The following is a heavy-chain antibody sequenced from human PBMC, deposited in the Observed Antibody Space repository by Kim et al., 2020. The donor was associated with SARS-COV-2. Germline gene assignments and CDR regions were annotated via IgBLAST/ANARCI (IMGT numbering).Heavy chain of an antibody. D-gene: IGHD2-8*02. J-gene: IGHJ4*02. V-gene: IGHV4-39*01. CDR3: ARQDIPGTVGYEN. Sequence: YPPSLKSRVTISVDTSKNQFSLKLSSVTAADTAVYYCARQDIPGTVGYENWGQGTLVTVSS.